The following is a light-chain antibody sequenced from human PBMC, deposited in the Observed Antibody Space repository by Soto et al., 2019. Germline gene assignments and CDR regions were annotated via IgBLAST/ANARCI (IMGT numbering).Light chain of an antibody. Sequence: EIVLTQSPDTLSLSPGERVTLSCRASQSVTNNYLAWYQQKPGQGPRLLLHGASSRAADTPDRFSGSGSGTDFTLTISRLEPEDFALYYCHQYGATPGTFGQGTKLDIK. CDR3: HQYGATPGT. CDR2: GAS. J-gene: IGKJ1*01. CDR1: QSVTNNY. V-gene: IGKV3-20*01.